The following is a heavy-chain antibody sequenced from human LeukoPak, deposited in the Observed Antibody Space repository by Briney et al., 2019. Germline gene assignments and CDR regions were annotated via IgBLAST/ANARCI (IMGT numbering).Heavy chain of an antibody. CDR1: GGSISSGGYY. CDR2: IYYSGST. V-gene: IGHV4-31*03. D-gene: IGHD3-22*01. CDR3: ARDPVYYYDSSGYYMGAFDI. Sequence: SETLSLTCTVSGGSISSGGYYWSWIRQHPGKGLEWIGYIYYSGSTYYNPSLKSRVTISVDTSKNQFSLKLSSVTAADTAVYYCARDPVYYYDSSGYYMGAFDIWGQGTMVTVSS. J-gene: IGHJ3*02.